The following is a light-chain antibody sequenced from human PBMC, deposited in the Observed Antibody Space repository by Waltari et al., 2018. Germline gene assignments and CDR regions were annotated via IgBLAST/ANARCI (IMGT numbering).Light chain of an antibody. Sequence: DIVMTQSPLSLAVTPGQPASISCRSSQSLLQSNGYKYLDWYLQKPGQSPQLLIYLGSNRASGVPDRFSGTGSGTDFTLKISRVEAEDVGIYFCMQGLQTPTFGQGTRLEIK. CDR1: QSLLQSNGYKY. CDR3: MQGLQTPT. V-gene: IGKV2-28*01. J-gene: IGKJ5*01. CDR2: LGS.